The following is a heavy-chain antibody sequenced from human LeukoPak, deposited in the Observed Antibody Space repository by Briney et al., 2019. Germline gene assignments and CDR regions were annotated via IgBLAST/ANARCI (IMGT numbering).Heavy chain of an antibody. V-gene: IGHV5-51*01. Sequence: GESLKISCKGSGYSFTSYWIGWVRQMPGKGLEWMGIIYPGDSDTRYSPSFQGQVTISADKSISTAYLQWSSLKASDTAMYYCAICLWFGELSNYFDYWGQGTLVTVSS. CDR1: GYSFTSYW. D-gene: IGHD3-10*01. J-gene: IGHJ4*02. CDR2: IYPGDSDT. CDR3: AICLWFGELSNYFDY.